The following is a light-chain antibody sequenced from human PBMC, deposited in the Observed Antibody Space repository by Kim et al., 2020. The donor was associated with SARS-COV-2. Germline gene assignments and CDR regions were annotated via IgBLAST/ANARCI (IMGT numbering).Light chain of an antibody. CDR2: GAI. CDR3: YQYGTSVRALT. J-gene: IGKJ4*01. V-gene: IGKV3-20*01. Sequence: EIVLTQSPATLSLSPGERATLSCRASQSISNSYLAWYQQKPGQAPRLLIYGAINRAAGIPDTFSGSGSGTDFTLTISRLEPEDFAVYYCYQYGTSVRALTFGGGTKVDIK. CDR1: QSISNSY.